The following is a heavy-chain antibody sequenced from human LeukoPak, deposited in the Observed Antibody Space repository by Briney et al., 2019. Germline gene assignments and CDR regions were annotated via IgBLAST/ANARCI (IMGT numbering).Heavy chain of an antibody. CDR3: ASFYDSSGQPPYYYYGMDV. Sequence: GRSLRLSCAASGFTFSSYGMHWVRQAPGKGLEWVAVIWYDGSNKYYADSVKGRFTISRDNSKNTLYLQMNSLRAEDTAVYYCASFYDSSGQPPYYYYGMDVWGQGTTVTVSS. J-gene: IGHJ6*02. CDR1: GFTFSSYG. D-gene: IGHD3-22*01. V-gene: IGHV3-33*08. CDR2: IWYDGSNK.